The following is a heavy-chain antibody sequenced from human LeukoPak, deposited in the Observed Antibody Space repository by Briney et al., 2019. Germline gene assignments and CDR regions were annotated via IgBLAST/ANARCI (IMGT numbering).Heavy chain of an antibody. J-gene: IGHJ3*02. CDR2: INPNSGGT. CDR3: ASLGGDSSGPDRDAFDI. V-gene: IGHV1-2*02. CDR1: GYTFTGYY. D-gene: IGHD3-22*01. Sequence: VASVTVSCKASGYTFTGYYMHWVRQAPGQGLEWMGWINPNSGGTNYAQKFQGRVTMTRDTSISTAYMELSRLRSDDTAVYYCASLGGDSSGPDRDAFDIWGQGTMVTVSS.